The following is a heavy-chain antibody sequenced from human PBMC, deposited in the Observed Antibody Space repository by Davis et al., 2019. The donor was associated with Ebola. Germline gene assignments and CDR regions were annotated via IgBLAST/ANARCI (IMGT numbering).Heavy chain of an antibody. CDR3: LLGYCSSTSCYDYYYGMDV. J-gene: IGHJ6*02. V-gene: IGHV1-8*01. CDR2: MNPNSGNT. CDR1: GYTFTSYD. D-gene: IGHD2-2*01. Sequence: ASVKVSCKASGYTFTSYDINWVRQATGQGLEWMGWMNPNSGNTGYAQKFQGRVTMTRNTSISTAYMELSSLRSEDTAVYYCLLGYCSSTSCYDYYYGMDVWGQGTTVTVSS.